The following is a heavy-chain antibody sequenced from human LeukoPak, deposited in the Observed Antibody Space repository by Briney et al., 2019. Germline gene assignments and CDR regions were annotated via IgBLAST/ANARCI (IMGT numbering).Heavy chain of an antibody. V-gene: IGHV4-61*01. J-gene: IGHJ5*02. CDR1: GGSVSSGSYY. CDR3: ARTDDYYDFWSGYKNWFDP. Sequence: QSSETLSLTCTVSGGSVSSGSYYWSWIRQPPGKGLEWIGYIYYSGSTNYNPSLKSRVTIPVDTSKNQFSLKLSSVTAADTAVYYCARTDDYYDFWSGYKNWFDPWGQGTLVTVSS. D-gene: IGHD3-3*01. CDR2: IYYSGST.